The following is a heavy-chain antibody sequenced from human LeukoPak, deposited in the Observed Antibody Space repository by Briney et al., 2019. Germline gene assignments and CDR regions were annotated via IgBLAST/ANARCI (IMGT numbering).Heavy chain of an antibody. J-gene: IGHJ4*02. CDR1: GFTFSSYS. D-gene: IGHD6-19*01. V-gene: IGHV3-21*01. CDR2: ISSSSSYI. CDR3: ARVGVAVAGTGVDY. Sequence: GGSLRLSCAASGFTFSSYSMNWVRQAPGKGLEWVSSISSSSSYIYYADSVKGRFTTSRDNAKNSLYLQMNSLRAEDTAVYYCARVGVAVAGTGVDYWGQGTLVTVSS.